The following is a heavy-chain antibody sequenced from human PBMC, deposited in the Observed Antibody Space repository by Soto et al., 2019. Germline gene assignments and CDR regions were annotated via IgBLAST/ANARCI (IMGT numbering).Heavy chain of an antibody. Sequence: VQLLESGGGLVQPGGSLRLSCAGSGFTFSNYAMSWVRQAPGEGPEWVSTIGGGDDIFYADSVKGRFTISRVDSKSTMYLQMDNLRVADTAIYFCAKDSVSYNRIYDAFDIWGQGTVVTVSS. V-gene: IGHV3-23*01. J-gene: IGHJ3*02. D-gene: IGHD1-26*01. CDR1: GFTFSNYA. CDR2: IGGGDDI. CDR3: AKDSVSYNRIYDAFDI.